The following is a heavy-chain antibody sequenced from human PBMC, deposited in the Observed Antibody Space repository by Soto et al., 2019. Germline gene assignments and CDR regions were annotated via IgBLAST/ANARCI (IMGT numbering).Heavy chain of an antibody. V-gene: IGHV3-66*01. D-gene: IGHD3-10*01. CDR1: GFTVSVNY. Sequence: EVQLVESGGGLVQPGGSLRLSCAASGFTVSVNYMTWVRQAPGKGLEWVSVMYSDGSTYYADSVKGRFTISIDSSKDTVNLQMNSLRADDTAVYYCATDRRRGWFDPWGQGTLVTVSS. J-gene: IGHJ5*02. CDR3: ATDRRRGWFDP. CDR2: MYSDGST.